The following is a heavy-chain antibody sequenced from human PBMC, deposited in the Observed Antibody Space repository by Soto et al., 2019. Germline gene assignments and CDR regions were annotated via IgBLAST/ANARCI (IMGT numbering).Heavy chain of an antibody. Sequence: QVQLVQSGGEVKKPGASVKVSCKASGYTFTDYGISWLRQAPGQGPEWMAWISTYNGDTKYAQKGQGRVTMTTDTSTTTAYMELRSLRFDDTAVYYCARDNEGGYSAASPFDYWGPGTLVTVSS. CDR3: ARDNEGGYSAASPFDY. CDR2: ISTYNGDT. D-gene: IGHD5-18*01. J-gene: IGHJ4*02. CDR1: GYTFTDYG. V-gene: IGHV1-18*01.